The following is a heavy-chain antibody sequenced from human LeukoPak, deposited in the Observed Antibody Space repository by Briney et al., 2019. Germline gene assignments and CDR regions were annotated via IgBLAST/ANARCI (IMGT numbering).Heavy chain of an antibody. CDR3: ARVPTLGIYYYYHYMDV. Sequence: ASVKVSCKASGYTFTNYAMNWVRQATGQGLEWMGWMNPNTGNTGYAQKFQGRITITRDISINTAYMELSSLRSDDTAVYYCARVPTLGIYYYYHYMDVWGKGTTVTVSS. CDR2: MNPNTGNT. V-gene: IGHV1-8*01. D-gene: IGHD1-26*01. CDR1: GYTFTNYA. J-gene: IGHJ6*03.